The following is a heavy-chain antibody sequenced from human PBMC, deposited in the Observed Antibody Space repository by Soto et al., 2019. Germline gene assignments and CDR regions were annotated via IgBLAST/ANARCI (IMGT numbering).Heavy chain of an antibody. J-gene: IGHJ4*02. Sequence: GGSLRLCCAASGFTFSNYGMSWVCQAPGKGLEWVSGISGSGGSTYYADSVKGRFTISRDNSKNTLYLQMNGLRAEDSALYYCAKSISAAGVHYWGQGTLVTVSS. CDR3: AKSISAAGVHY. V-gene: IGHV3-23*01. CDR2: ISGSGGST. D-gene: IGHD6-13*01. CDR1: GFTFSNYG.